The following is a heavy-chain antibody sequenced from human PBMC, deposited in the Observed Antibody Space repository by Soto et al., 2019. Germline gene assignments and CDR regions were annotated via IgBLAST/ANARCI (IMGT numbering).Heavy chain of an antibody. V-gene: IGHV4-28*01. D-gene: IGHD1-26*01. CDR2: IYYSGTT. J-gene: IGHJ4*02. CDR1: GYSISSSNW. Sequence: QVQLQESGPGLVKPSDTLSLTCAVSGYSISSSNWWGWIRQPPGKGLEWFGYIYYSGTTYYNPSLKRRVTMSVDTSKNQFSLKLTSVTAVDTAVYYCARREIQGPIDYWGQGTLVTVSS. CDR3: ARREIQGPIDY.